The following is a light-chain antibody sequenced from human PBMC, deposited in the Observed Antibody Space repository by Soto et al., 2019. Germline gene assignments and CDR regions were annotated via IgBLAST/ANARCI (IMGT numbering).Light chain of an antibody. CDR2: EVS. V-gene: IGLV2-14*01. J-gene: IGLJ1*01. Sequence: ALTQPASVSGSPGQSITISCTGTSSDVGGYNFVSWYQQHPGKAPKLMIYEVSNRPSGVSNRFSGSKSGNTASLTISGLQAEDEADYYCSSYTSSTTLYVFGTGTKV. CDR1: SSDVGGYNF. CDR3: SSYTSSTTLYV.